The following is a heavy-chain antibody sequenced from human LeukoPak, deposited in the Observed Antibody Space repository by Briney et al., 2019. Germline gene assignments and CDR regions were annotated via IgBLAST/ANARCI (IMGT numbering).Heavy chain of an antibody. D-gene: IGHD2-21*02. Sequence: PGGSLRLSCAASGFTFSSYAMSWVRQAPGKGLEWVSAISGSGGSTYYAGSVKGRFTISRDNSKNTLYLQMNSLRAEDTAVYYCAKDLVVVTYYFDYWGQGTLVTVSS. J-gene: IGHJ4*02. V-gene: IGHV3-23*01. CDR2: ISGSGGST. CDR3: AKDLVVVTYYFDY. CDR1: GFTFSSYA.